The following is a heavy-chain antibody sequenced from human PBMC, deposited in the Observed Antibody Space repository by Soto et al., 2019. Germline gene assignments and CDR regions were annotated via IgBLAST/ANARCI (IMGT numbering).Heavy chain of an antibody. J-gene: IGHJ6*01. V-gene: IGHV3-74*01. CDR3: AREGLGGYDSSYYYGMDV. CDR1: GFTFSSYW. CDR2: INSDGSST. Sequence: PGGSLRLSCAASGFTFSSYWMHWVRQAPGKGLVWVSRINSDGSSTSYADSVKGRFTISRDNAKNTLYLQMNSLRAEDTAVYYWAREGLGGYDSSYYYGMDVWGQGTTVTVSS. D-gene: IGHD5-12*01.